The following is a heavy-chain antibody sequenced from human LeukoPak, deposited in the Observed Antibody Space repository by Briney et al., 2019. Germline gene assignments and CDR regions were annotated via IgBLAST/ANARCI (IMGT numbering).Heavy chain of an antibody. V-gene: IGHV4-4*02. CDR1: GGSISSSNW. Sequence: SETLSLTCTVSGGSISSSNWWSWVRQPPGKGLEWIGEIYHSGSTNYNPSLKSRVTISVDKSKNQFSLKLSSVTAADTAVYYCASYIAAAAPFQLWGQGTLVTVSS. CDR2: IYHSGST. CDR3: ASYIAAAAPFQL. D-gene: IGHD6-13*01. J-gene: IGHJ1*01.